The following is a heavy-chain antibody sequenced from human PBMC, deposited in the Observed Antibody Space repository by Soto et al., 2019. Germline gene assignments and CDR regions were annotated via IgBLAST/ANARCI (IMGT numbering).Heavy chain of an antibody. CDR1: GGSASTGTYF. V-gene: IGHV4-61*01. CDR3: AGQEHCVNGICYFDY. CDR2: IYYIGTT. D-gene: IGHD2-8*01. Sequence: SETLSLNCTVSGGSASTGTYFWNWIRQPPGKGLEWIGYIYYIGTTNYNPSLKSRVSISVDRSRNQFSLNLSSVTAADTAVYFCAGQEHCVNGICYFDYWGQGALVTVSS. J-gene: IGHJ4*02.